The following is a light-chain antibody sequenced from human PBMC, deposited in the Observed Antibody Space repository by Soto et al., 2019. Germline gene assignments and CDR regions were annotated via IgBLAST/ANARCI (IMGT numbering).Light chain of an antibody. CDR2: EVT. V-gene: IGLV2-14*01. Sequence: QSALTQPASVSGSPGQSITISCTGTTSDFGFYNYVSWYQHHPGRAPKLLIYEVTNRHSGVSNRFSGSKSGNTASLTISGLQAEDEADYYCSSYTSSTDYVFGNGTKVTV. CDR1: TSDFGFYNY. CDR3: SSYTSSTDYV. J-gene: IGLJ1*01.